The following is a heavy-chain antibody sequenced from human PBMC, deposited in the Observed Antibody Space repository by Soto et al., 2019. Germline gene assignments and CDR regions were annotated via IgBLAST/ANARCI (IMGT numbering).Heavy chain of an antibody. Sequence: PSETLSLTCTVSGGSISSYYCSWIRQPAWKGLEWIGRIYTSGSTNYNPSLKSRVTMSVDTSKNQFSMKLSSVTAADTAVYYCARVTETNIVGGYCFDYWGQRTLVTVSS. CDR2: IYTSGST. J-gene: IGHJ4*02. V-gene: IGHV4-4*07. D-gene: IGHD1-26*01. CDR1: GGSISSYY. CDR3: ARVTETNIVGGYCFDY.